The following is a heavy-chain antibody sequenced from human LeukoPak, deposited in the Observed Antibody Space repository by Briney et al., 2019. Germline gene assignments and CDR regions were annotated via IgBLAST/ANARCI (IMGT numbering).Heavy chain of an antibody. V-gene: IGHV3-30*18. Sequence: GGSLRLSCAASGFTFSSYWMSWVRQAPGKGLEWVAVISYDGSNKYYADSVKGRFTISRDNSKNTLYLQMNSLRAEDTAVYYCAKGYDFWSGYHPSLPRDHWGQGTLVTVSS. CDR2: ISYDGSNK. CDR1: GFTFSSYW. J-gene: IGHJ4*02. CDR3: AKGYDFWSGYHPSLPRDH. D-gene: IGHD3-3*01.